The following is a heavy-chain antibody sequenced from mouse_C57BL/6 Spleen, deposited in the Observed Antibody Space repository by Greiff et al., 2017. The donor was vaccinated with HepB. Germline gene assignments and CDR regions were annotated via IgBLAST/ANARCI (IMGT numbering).Heavy chain of an antibody. D-gene: IGHD4-1*01. J-gene: IGHJ4*01. CDR2: IYPRSGNT. V-gene: IGHV1-81*01. CDR3: ARSPWDDAMDY. Sequence: VQLKQSGAELARPGASVKLSCKASGYTFTSYGISWVKQRTGQGLEWIGEIYPRSGNTYYNEKFKGKATLTADKSSSTAYMELRSLTSEDSAVYFCARSPWDDAMDYWGQGTSVTVSS. CDR1: GYTFTSYG.